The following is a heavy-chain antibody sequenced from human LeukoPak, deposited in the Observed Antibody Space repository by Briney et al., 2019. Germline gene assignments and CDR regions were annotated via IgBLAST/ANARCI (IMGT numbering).Heavy chain of an antibody. D-gene: IGHD1-26*01. CDR1: GFTFSTYW. CDR2: IKGDGSAR. Sequence: PGGSLRLSCAASGFTFSTYWMAWVRQAPGKGLEWVADIKGDGSARHQADSVKGRFTISRDNAQNSVYLQMRSLRGEDTAVYYCARDVGGSLDYWGQGTLVTVSS. CDR3: ARDVGGSLDY. V-gene: IGHV3-7*01. J-gene: IGHJ4*02.